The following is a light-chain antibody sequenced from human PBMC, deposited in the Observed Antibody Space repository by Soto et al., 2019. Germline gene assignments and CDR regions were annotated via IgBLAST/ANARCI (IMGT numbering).Light chain of an antibody. CDR1: SSDVGSYNL. J-gene: IGLJ1*01. CDR2: EDN. CDR3: CSYAGDSAFRV. V-gene: IGLV2-23*02. Sequence: QSALTQPASVSGSPGQSITISCTGTSSDVGSYNLVSWYQQHPGKAPKLMIYEDNKRPSGVSNRFSGSKSGNTASLTISGLQAEDEADYYCCSYAGDSAFRVFGTGTKVTVL.